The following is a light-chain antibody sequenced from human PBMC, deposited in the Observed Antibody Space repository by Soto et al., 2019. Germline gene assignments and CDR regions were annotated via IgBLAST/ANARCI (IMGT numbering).Light chain of an antibody. CDR2: GAS. CDR3: QQYGTSPGIT. Sequence: EIVLTQSPGTLSLSPGERATLSCRASQSVSSNYLAWYQQKPGQAPRLLMNGASSRATGIPDRFSGSGSGTDFTLTISRLEPEDFAVYYCQQYGTSPGITFGQGTRLEIK. V-gene: IGKV3-20*01. CDR1: QSVSSNY. J-gene: IGKJ5*01.